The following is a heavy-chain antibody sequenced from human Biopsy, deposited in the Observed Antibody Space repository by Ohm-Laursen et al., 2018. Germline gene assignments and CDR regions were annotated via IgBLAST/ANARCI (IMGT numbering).Heavy chain of an antibody. V-gene: IGHV1-46*01. Sequence: SVKVSCNASGFSFTGYYIHWVRQAPGQGLEWMGIINPTGGTTSYAEKFQGRVTLTRDTSTGTVYLELNSLIYEDTALYYCARDETGSSVFGPYYYGMDVWGQRTTVTVSS. CDR3: ARDETGSSVFGPYYYGMDV. J-gene: IGHJ6*02. CDR1: GFSFTGYY. CDR2: INPTGGTT. D-gene: IGHD3-9*01.